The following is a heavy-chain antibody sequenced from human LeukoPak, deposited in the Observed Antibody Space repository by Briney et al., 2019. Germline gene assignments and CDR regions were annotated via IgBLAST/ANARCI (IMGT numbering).Heavy chain of an antibody. Sequence: GGSLRLSCAASGFTVSSNYMNWVRQAPGKGLEWVSVIYSGGSTYYADSVKGRFTISRDNSKNALYLQMNSLRADDTAVYYCARAVGDDCGDYVDYWGQGTLVTVSS. J-gene: IGHJ4*02. V-gene: IGHV3-53*01. D-gene: IGHD4-17*01. CDR1: GFTVSSNY. CDR2: IYSGGST. CDR3: ARAVGDDCGDYVDY.